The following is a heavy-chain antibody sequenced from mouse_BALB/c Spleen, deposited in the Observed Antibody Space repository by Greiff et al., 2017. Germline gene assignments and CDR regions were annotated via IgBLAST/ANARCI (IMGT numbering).Heavy chain of an antibody. D-gene: IGHD2-10*02. Sequence: EVKLVESGGDLVKPGGSLKLSCAASGFTFSSYGMSWVRQTPDKRLEWVATISSGGSYTYYPDSVKGRFTISRDNAKNTLYLQMSSLKSEDTAMYYCARQLVWSWDYWGQGTTLTVSS. V-gene: IGHV5-6*01. CDR3: ARQLVWSWDY. CDR1: GFTFSSYG. CDR2: ISSGGSYT. J-gene: IGHJ2*01.